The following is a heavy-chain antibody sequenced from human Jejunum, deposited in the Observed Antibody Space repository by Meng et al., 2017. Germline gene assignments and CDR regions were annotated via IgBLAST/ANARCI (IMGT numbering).Heavy chain of an antibody. CDR3: ARGELLWDY. V-gene: IGHV4-30-4*01. J-gene: IGHJ4*02. CDR1: GDSISSGEYC. CDR2: MDYRGST. D-gene: IGHD2-2*01. Sequence: VNLQEPGPGLVKPSQPLSLTCDVSGDSISSGEYCWSWIRQPPGKGLEWIGYMDYRGSTFYNPSLKSRVNISVDTSKNQFSLKLSSVTAADTAVYFCARGELLWDYWGQGTLVTVSS.